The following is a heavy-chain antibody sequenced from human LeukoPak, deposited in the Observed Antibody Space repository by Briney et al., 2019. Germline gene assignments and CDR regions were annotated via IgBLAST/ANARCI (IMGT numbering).Heavy chain of an antibody. CDR2: IRYDGSNT. CDR3: AKETLTGGDRYFDL. Sequence: QPGGSLRLSCAASGFSFSSYGTQWVRQAPGKGLEWVAFIRYDGSNTYYADSVKGRITISRDNSKNTLYLQMNGLRAEDTAVYYCAKETLTGGDRYFDLWGRGTLVTVSS. V-gene: IGHV3-30*02. J-gene: IGHJ2*01. CDR1: GFSFSSYG. D-gene: IGHD1-20*01.